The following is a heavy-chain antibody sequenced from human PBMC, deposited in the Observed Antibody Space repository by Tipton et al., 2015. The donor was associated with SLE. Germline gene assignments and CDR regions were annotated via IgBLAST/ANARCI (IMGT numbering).Heavy chain of an antibody. CDR3: ARLLGPQEGVQGVFNEVYY. V-gene: IGHV4-59*08. CDR2: IYYSWST. CDR1: GGSISSYY. D-gene: IGHD3-10*01. Sequence: LRLSCTVSGGSISSYYWSWIRQPPGKGLEWIGYIYYSWSTKFNPSLKSRVSISLDTSKNQFSLKLSSVTAADTAVYYCARLLGPQEGVQGVFNEVYYWGQVTLVTVSS. J-gene: IGHJ4*01.